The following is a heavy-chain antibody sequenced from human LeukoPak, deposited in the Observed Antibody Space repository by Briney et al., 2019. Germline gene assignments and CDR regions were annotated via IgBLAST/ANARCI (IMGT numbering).Heavy chain of an antibody. Sequence: SETLSLTCTVSGDSINNINYYWGWIRQPPGKGLEWIGSIYHSGSTYYNPSLKSRVTISVDTSKNQFSLKLSSVTAADTAVYYCARAKLLTGYSGYWGQGTLVTVSS. J-gene: IGHJ4*02. CDR2: IYHSGST. V-gene: IGHV4-39*07. CDR3: ARAKLLTGYSGY. D-gene: IGHD3-9*01. CDR1: GDSINNINYY.